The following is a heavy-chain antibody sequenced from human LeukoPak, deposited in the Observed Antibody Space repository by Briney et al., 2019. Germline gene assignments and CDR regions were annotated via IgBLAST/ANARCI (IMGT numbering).Heavy chain of an antibody. D-gene: IGHD2-2*01. V-gene: IGHV3-23*01. J-gene: IGHJ4*02. CDR2: ISGSGGST. CDR3: ARLGGVPAAMHY. CDR1: GFTFSSYA. Sequence: GGSLRLSCAASGFTFSSYAMSWVRQAPGKGLEWVSAISGSGGSTYYADSVKGRFTISRDNSKNTLYLQMNSLRADDTAVYYCARLGGVPAAMHYWGQGTLVTVSS.